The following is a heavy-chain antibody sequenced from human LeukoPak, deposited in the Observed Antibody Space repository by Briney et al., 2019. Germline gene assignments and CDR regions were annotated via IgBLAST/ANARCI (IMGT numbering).Heavy chain of an antibody. CDR2: ISSSSYI. V-gene: IGHV3-21*01. J-gene: IGHJ4*02. CDR3: ARDGWFGELLHDY. CDR1: GFTFSSYS. Sequence: GGSLRLSCAASGFTFSSYSMNWVRQAPGKGLEWVSSISSSSYIYYADSVKGRFTISRDNAKNSLYLQMNSLRAEDTAVYYCARDGWFGELLHDYWGQGTLVTVSS. D-gene: IGHD3-10*01.